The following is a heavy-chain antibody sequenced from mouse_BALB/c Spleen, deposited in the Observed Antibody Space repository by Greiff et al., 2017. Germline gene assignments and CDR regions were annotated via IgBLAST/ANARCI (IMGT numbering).Heavy chain of an antibody. CDR3: ARYGGDY. J-gene: IGHJ4*01. V-gene: IGHV5-17*02. Sequence: EVMLVESGGGLVQPGGSRKLSCAASGFTFSSFGMHWVRQAPEKGLEWVAYISSGSSTIYYADTVKGRFTISRDNPKNTLFLQMTSLRSEDTAMYYCARYGGDYWGQGTSVTVSS. CDR2: ISSGSSTI. D-gene: IGHD1-1*01. CDR1: GFTFSSFG.